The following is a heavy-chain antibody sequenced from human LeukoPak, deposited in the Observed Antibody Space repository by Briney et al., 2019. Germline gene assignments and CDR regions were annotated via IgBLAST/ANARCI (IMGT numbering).Heavy chain of an antibody. Sequence: SETLSLTCSVSGDSINSNYWSWMRQPPGKGLEWIGYIYYGGSTSYNPSLKSRVSMSVDTSKNQFSLKLSSVTAADTAVYYCARPAPRGYSYGYFDYWGQGTLVTVSS. CDR1: GDSINSNY. CDR3: ARPAPRGYSYGYFDY. D-gene: IGHD5-18*01. CDR2: IYYGGST. V-gene: IGHV4-59*08. J-gene: IGHJ4*02.